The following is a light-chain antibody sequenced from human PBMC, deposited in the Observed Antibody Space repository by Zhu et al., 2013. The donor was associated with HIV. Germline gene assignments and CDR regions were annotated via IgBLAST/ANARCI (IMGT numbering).Light chain of an antibody. CDR2: AAS. V-gene: IGKV1-9*01. J-gene: IGKJ3*01. CDR3: QHVNNNAV. CDR1: QDIGRY. Sequence: DIQLTQSPSFVSASVRDRVTITCRASQDIGRYLAWYQQRPGKAPELFVYAASTTQSGVPSRFGGRGSGTEFTLNIDGLQPEDFATYYCQHVNNNAVFGPGTKVDV.